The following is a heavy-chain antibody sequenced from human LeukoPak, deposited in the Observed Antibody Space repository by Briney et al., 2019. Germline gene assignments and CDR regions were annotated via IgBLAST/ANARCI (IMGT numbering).Heavy chain of an antibody. V-gene: IGHV3-21*01. Sequence: PGGSLRLSCAASGFTFSSYSMNWVRQAPGKGLEWVSSISSSSSYIYYADSVEGRFTISRDNAKNSLYLQMNSLRAEDTAVYYCARAPIAVAGFVDYWGQGTLVTVSS. D-gene: IGHD6-19*01. CDR2: ISSSSSYI. CDR3: ARAPIAVAGFVDY. CDR1: GFTFSSYS. J-gene: IGHJ4*02.